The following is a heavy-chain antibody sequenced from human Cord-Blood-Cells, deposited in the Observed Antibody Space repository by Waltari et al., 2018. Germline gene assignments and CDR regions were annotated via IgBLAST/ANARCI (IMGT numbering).Heavy chain of an antibody. CDR2: IIPILGIA. CDR3: ARAYCSSTSCDAFDI. V-gene: IGHV1-69*09. D-gene: IGHD2-2*01. Sequence: QVQLVQSGAEVKKPGSSVRVSCKASVGTFSSYALSWVRQAPGQGLEWRGRIIPILGIANYAQKFQGRVTITADKSTSTAYMGLSSLRSEDTAVYYCARAYCSSTSCDAFDIWGQGTMVTVSS. CDR1: VGTFSSYA. J-gene: IGHJ3*02.